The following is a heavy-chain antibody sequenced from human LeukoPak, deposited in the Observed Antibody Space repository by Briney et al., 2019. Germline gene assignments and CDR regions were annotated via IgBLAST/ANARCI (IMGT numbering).Heavy chain of an antibody. CDR1: GFTFCNYW. D-gene: IGHD1-26*01. V-gene: IGHV3-74*01. CDR3: ARGGSPPEALGDALDI. J-gene: IGHJ3*02. CDR2: INSDGRSI. Sequence: PGGSLRLSCAGSGFTFCNYWRHRGRPAPGKGLVRVSRINSDGRSIIYADSVKGRFTISRDNAKNTLYLQMNSLRVEDTAVYYCARGGSPPEALGDALDIWGQGTMVTVSS.